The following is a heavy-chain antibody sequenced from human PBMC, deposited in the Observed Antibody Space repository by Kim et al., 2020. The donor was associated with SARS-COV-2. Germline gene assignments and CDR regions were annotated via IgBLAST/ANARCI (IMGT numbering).Heavy chain of an antibody. V-gene: IGHV4-34*01. J-gene: IGHJ5*02. D-gene: IGHD3-10*01. CDR2: INHSGST. CDR1: GGSFSGYY. Sequence: SETLSLTCAVYGGSFSGYYWSWIRQPPGKGLEWIGEINHSGSTNYNPSLKSRVTISVDTSKNQFSLKLSSVTAADTAVYYCARENYGSGSYLDGVRFDPWGQGTLVTVSS. CDR3: ARENYGSGSYLDGVRFDP.